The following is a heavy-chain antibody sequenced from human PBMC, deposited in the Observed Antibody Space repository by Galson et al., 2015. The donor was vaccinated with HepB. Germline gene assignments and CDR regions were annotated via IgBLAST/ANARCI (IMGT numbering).Heavy chain of an antibody. CDR2: IWYDGSNK. D-gene: IGHD1-26*01. J-gene: IGHJ4*02. CDR3: ARTYYSGSYFLPPNY. Sequence: SLRLSCAASEFTFSSYGMHWVRQAPGKGLEWVAVIWYDGSNKYYADSVKGRFTISRDNSKNTLYLQMNSLRAEDTAVYYCARTYYSGSYFLPPNYWGQGTLVTVSS. V-gene: IGHV3-33*08. CDR1: EFTFSSYG.